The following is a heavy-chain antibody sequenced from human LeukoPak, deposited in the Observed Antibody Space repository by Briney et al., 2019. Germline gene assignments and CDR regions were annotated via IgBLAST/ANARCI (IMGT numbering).Heavy chain of an antibody. V-gene: IGHV1-69*13. D-gene: IGHD3-10*01. J-gene: IGHJ3*02. CDR1: GGTFSSYA. CDR3: ARFGKYYYGSGSYWYAFDI. CDR2: IIPIFGTA. Sequence: SVKVSCKASGGTFSSYAISWVRQAPGQGLEWMGGIIPIFGTANYAQKFQGRVTITADESTSTAYMELSSLRSEDTAVYYCARFGKYYYGSGSYWYAFDIWGQGTMVTVSS.